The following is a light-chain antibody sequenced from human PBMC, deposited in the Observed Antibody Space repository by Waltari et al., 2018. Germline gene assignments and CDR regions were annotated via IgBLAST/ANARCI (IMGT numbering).Light chain of an antibody. CDR3: QSYDSSNVV. CDR2: EAN. V-gene: IGLV6-57*01. CDR1: RCSIARNY. Sequence: NFMLTQPPHVSESPGKTVTISCPRSRCSIARNYVQWYQPRPGSSPTTVIYEANQRPSGVPDQFSGSIDSSSNSASLTISGLKTEDEADYYCQSYDSSNVVFGGGTKLTVL. J-gene: IGLJ2*01.